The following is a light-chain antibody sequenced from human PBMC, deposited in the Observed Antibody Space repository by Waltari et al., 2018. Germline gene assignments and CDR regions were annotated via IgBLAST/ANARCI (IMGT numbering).Light chain of an antibody. CDR3: ATWDDGLGGVWV. Sequence: QSVLTQPPSASATPGHRVIISCSGSDSHIGAHVVNWYQQLPGTAPKLLSYRNDLRPSGVPDRFSASKSGTSASLAISGLQSEDEADYYCATWDDGLGGVWVFGGGTKVTVL. CDR2: RND. CDR1: DSHIGAHV. V-gene: IGLV1-44*01. J-gene: IGLJ3*02.